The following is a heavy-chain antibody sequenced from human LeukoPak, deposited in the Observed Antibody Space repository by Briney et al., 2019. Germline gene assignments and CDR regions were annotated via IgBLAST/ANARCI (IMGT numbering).Heavy chain of an antibody. D-gene: IGHD6-19*01. J-gene: IGHJ5*02. CDR3: ARDDHDPYSSGWEIYNWFDP. CDR2: IVPILGIA. CDR1: GGTFSSYA. Sequence: GASVKVSCKASGGTFSSYAISWVRQAPGQGLEWMGRIVPILGIANYAQKFQGRVTITADKSTSTAYMELSSLRSEDTAVYYCARDDHDPYSSGWEIYNWFDPWGQGTLVTVSS. V-gene: IGHV1-69*04.